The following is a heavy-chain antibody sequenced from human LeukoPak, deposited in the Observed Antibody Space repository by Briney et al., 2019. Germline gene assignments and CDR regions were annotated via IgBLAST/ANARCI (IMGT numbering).Heavy chain of an antibody. Sequence: ASVKVSCKASGYTFTGYYMHWVRQAPGQGLEWMGWINPNSGGTNYAQKFQGRVTMTRDTSISTAYMELSRLRSDDTAVYYCARDATVTYGVGGWGQGTLVTVSS. CDR3: ARDATVTYGVGG. V-gene: IGHV1-2*02. J-gene: IGHJ4*02. CDR1: GYTFTGYY. CDR2: INPNSGGT. D-gene: IGHD4-17*01.